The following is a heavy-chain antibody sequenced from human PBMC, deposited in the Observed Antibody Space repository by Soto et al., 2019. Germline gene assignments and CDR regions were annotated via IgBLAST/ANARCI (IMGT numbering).Heavy chain of an antibody. CDR1: GFTFSSYA. CDR3: VKVNPFDYYDSSGYWIDY. J-gene: IGHJ4*02. D-gene: IGHD3-22*01. V-gene: IGHV3-23*01. Sequence: GGSLRLSCAASGFTFSSYAMSWVRQAPGKGLEWVSAISGSGGSTYYADSVKGRFTIPRDNSKNTLYLQMNSLRAEDTAVYYCVKVNPFDYYDSSGYWIDYWGQGSLVTVSS. CDR2: ISGSGGST.